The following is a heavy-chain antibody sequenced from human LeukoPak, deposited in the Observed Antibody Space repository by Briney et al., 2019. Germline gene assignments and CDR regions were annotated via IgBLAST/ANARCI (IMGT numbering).Heavy chain of an antibody. J-gene: IGHJ6*03. CDR2: MNPNSGNT. CDR3: ARGLSPVGYYYYYYMDV. CDR1: GYTFTSYG. Sequence: GASVKVSCKASGYTFTSYGISWVRQATGQGLEWMGWMNPNSGNTGYAQKFQGRVTITRNTSISTAYMELSSLRSEDTAVYYCARGLSPVGYYYYYYMDVWGKGTTVTVSS. V-gene: IGHV1-8*03. D-gene: IGHD2-8*01.